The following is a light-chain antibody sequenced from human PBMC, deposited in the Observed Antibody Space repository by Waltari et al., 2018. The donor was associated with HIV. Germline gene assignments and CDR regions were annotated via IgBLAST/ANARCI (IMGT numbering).Light chain of an antibody. Sequence: EVVLTQSPATLSLYPGERATLSCRSSHSVGSHLAWYQQKPSQAPRLLLYDASNRATGIPARFSGSVSGTDVTLTISSLEPEDFAVYYCQQRNNWPFFGPGAKVDIK. V-gene: IGKV3-11*01. J-gene: IGKJ3*01. CDR1: HSVGSH. CDR3: QQRNNWPF. CDR2: DAS.